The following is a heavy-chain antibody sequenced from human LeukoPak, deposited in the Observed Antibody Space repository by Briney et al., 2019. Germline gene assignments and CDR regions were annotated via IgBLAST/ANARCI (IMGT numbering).Heavy chain of an antibody. CDR2: TNEAGGDK. Sequence: GGSLRLSCAASGFTFSDFWMSWVRQAPGKGLECVANTNEAGGDKLYVDSVKGRFTISRDNSKNSLSLQMNSLTAEDTAIYYCAIATTGRGAFGSWGQGTLVSVSS. D-gene: IGHD1-1*01. V-gene: IGHV3-7*01. CDR3: AIATTGRGAFGS. CDR1: GFTFSDFW. J-gene: IGHJ4*02.